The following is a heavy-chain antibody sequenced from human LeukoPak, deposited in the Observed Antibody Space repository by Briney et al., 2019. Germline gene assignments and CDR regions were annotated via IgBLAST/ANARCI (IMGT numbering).Heavy chain of an antibody. CDR2: TYYSGST. V-gene: IGHV4-59*01. J-gene: IGHJ4*02. CDR1: GGSISSYY. Sequence: PSETLSLTCTVSGGSISSYYWSWIRQPPGKGLEWIGFTYYSGSTNYNPSLKSRVTISVDTSKNQFSLKLSSVTAADTAVYYCARVLGNDLHIDYWGQGTLVIVSS. D-gene: IGHD1-1*01. CDR3: ARVLGNDLHIDY.